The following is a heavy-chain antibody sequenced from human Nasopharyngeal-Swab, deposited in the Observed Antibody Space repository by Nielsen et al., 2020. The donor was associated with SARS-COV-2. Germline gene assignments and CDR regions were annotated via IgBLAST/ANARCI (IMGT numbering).Heavy chain of an antibody. Sequence: ASVKVSCKASGYTFTSYYMHWVRRAPGQGLEWMGIINPSGGSTSYAQKFQGRVTITADESTSTAYMELSSLRSEDTAVYYCAREGKFGELLFDAFDIWGQGTMVTVSS. CDR2: INPSGGST. J-gene: IGHJ3*02. CDR1: GYTFTSYY. D-gene: IGHD3-10*01. V-gene: IGHV1-46*01. CDR3: AREGKFGELLFDAFDI.